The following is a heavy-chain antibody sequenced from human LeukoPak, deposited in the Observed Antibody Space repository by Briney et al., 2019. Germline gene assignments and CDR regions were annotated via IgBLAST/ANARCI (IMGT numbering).Heavy chain of an antibody. CDR2: IYTSGST. D-gene: IGHD3-10*01. V-gene: IGHV4-4*07. Sequence: EWIGRIYTSGSTNYNPSLKSRVTMSVDTSKNQFSLKLSSVTAADTAVYYCARDLWFGELLSYNWFDPWGQGTLVTVSS. CDR3: ARDLWFGELLSYNWFDP. J-gene: IGHJ5*02.